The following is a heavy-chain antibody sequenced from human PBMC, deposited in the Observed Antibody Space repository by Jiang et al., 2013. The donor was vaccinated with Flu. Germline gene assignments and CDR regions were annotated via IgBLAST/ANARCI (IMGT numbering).Heavy chain of an antibody. V-gene: IGHV3-74*01. J-gene: IGHJ4*02. CDR3: ARGGGRYGDFDF. Sequence: GGSLRLSCAASGFSFSNYWMHWVRQAPGKGLEWVSRINNEGTVTSYADSVKGRFTISRDNAKNTMYLQVNSLTAEDTAAYYCARGGGRYGDFDFWGQGILVTVSS. CDR1: GFSFSNYW. CDR2: INNEGTVT. D-gene: IGHD1-26*01.